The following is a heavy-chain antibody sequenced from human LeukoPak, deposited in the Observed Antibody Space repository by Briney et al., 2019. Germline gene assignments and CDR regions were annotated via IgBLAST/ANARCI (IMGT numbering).Heavy chain of an antibody. CDR3: ARDYYDILTGYPQGMDV. V-gene: IGHV1-3*04. D-gene: IGHD3-9*01. Sequence: ASVKVSCKASGYTFTSYAMHWVRQAPGQRREWMGWINTGNGNTKYSQKVQGRVTITRDTSANTTYMELSSLRSEDTAVYYCARDYYDILTGYPQGMDVWGKGTTVTVSS. J-gene: IGHJ6*04. CDR1: GYTFTSYA. CDR2: INTGNGNT.